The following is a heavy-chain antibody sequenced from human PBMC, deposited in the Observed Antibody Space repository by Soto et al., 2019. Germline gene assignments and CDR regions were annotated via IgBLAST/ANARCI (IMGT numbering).Heavy chain of an antibody. V-gene: IGHV3-66*01. Sequence: GGSLRLSCAASGFTVSSSYMSWVRQAPGKGLEWVSVIYSGGSTYYADSVKGRFTISRDNSKNTLYLQMNSLRAEDTAVYYCARFSARHCSDGSCYSQDWFDPWGQGTLVTVSS. J-gene: IGHJ5*02. CDR1: GFTVSSSY. CDR2: IYSGGST. D-gene: IGHD2-15*01. CDR3: ARFSARHCSDGSCYSQDWFDP.